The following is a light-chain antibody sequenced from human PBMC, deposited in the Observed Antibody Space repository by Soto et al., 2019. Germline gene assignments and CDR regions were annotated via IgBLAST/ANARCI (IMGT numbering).Light chain of an antibody. CDR2: EAS. V-gene: IGKV1-6*01. J-gene: IGKJ1*01. CDR1: QDIGKD. CDR3: LQDYNYPRT. Sequence: AIQMTQSPSSLSASVGDRVTLTCRASQDIGKDLGWYQQKPGEAPKLLIFEASTVQTGVPSRFSGSGSGTDFTLTISILQPEDFATYFCLQDYNYPRTFGQGTTVALK.